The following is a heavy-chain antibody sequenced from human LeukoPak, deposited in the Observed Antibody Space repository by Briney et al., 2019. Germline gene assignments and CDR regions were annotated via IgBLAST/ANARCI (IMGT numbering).Heavy chain of an antibody. V-gene: IGHV3-30-3*01. CDR2: ISYDGSNK. D-gene: IGHD6-13*01. CDR3: ARDLDSSSWYILWFDP. J-gene: IGHJ5*02. Sequence: GGSLRLSCAASGFIFSNYAKHWVRQAPGKGLEWVAVISYDGSNKYYADSVKGRFTISRDNSKNTLFLQMNSLRAEDTAVYYCARDLDSSSWYILWFDPWGQGTLVTVSS. CDR1: GFIFSNYA.